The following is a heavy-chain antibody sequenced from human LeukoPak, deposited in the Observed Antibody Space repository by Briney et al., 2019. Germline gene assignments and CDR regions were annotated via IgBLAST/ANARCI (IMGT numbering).Heavy chain of an antibody. D-gene: IGHD2-15*01. CDR1: IDSFSNYH. Sequence: SETLSLTCAVYIDSFSNYHWNWIRQTPAKGMEWIGEVNESGGTNISPSLRSRVILSVDTSKNQFSLKLTSVTAADTAVYYCARDNRYCNGGYCSNWFDPWGQGTLVTVSS. J-gene: IGHJ5*02. CDR3: ARDNRYCNGGYCSNWFDP. CDR2: VNESGGT. V-gene: IGHV4-34*01.